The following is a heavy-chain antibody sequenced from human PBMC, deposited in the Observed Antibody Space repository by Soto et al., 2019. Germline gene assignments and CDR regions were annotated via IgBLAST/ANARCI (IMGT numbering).Heavy chain of an antibody. J-gene: IGHJ4*02. CDR1: VFTFSSYA. D-gene: IGHD3-16*01. Sequence: PVGSLRLSCAASVFTFSSYAMSCVRHSPGKGLEWVSAISGSGGSTYYADSVKGRFTISRDNSKNTLYLQMNSLRAEDTAVYYCAKSSHRLMTQAHFEYWGQGTLVSVS. CDR3: AKSSHRLMTQAHFEY. V-gene: IGHV3-23*01. CDR2: ISGSGGST.